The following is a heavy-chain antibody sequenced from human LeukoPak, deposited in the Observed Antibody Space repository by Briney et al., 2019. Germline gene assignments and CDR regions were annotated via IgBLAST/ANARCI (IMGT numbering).Heavy chain of an antibody. J-gene: IGHJ4*02. Sequence: PGGSLRLSCAASGFTFSSYAMHWVRQAPGKGLEWVAVISYDGSNKYYADSVKGRFTISRDNSKNTLYLQMNSLRAEDTAVYYCARDSRLYSYGTNHFDYWGQGTLVTVSS. CDR3: ARDSRLYSYGTNHFDY. D-gene: IGHD5-18*01. CDR1: GFTFSSYA. V-gene: IGHV3-30-3*01. CDR2: ISYDGSNK.